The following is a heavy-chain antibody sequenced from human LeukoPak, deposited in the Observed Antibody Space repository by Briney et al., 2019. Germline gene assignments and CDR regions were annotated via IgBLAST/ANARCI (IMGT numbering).Heavy chain of an antibody. Sequence: AESLTLSCAVSGFTFSSNSMNWVRQAQGKGLEWASSISSSSSYIYYADSVKGRFTISRDNAENSLFLQMNSLRAEDTAVYYCAREVGVVGAMCDYWGEGTLVTVSS. CDR2: ISSSSSYI. CDR1: GFTFSSNS. D-gene: IGHD1-26*01. CDR3: AREVGVVGAMCDY. J-gene: IGHJ4*02. V-gene: IGHV3-21*01.